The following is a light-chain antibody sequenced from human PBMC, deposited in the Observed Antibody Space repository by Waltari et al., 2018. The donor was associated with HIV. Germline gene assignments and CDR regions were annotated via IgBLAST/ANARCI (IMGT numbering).Light chain of an antibody. CDR3: AAWDDSLSWV. V-gene: IGLV1-44*01. CDR2: SNN. CDR1: NSNIGGNT. Sequence: QSVLTQPPSPSGTPGQGVSISCSGSNSNIGGNTFNWYRQHPVTAPKLLIYSNNQRPSGVPDRFYGSKSGTSATLAISGLQSEDEADYYCAAWDDSLSWVFGRGTKLTVL. J-gene: IGLJ3*02.